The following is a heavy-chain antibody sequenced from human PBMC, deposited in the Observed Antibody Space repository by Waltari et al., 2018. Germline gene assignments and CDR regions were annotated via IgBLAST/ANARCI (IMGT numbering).Heavy chain of an antibody. V-gene: IGHV3-21*01. Sequence: EVQLVESGGGLVKPGGSLRLSCAASGFTFSSYSMNWVRQAPGKGLEWVSSISSSSSYIYYADSVKGRFTISRDNAKNSLYLQMNSLRAEDTAVYYCARGVIAARRGDYWGQGTLVTVSS. CDR3: ARGVIAARRGDY. CDR1: GFTFSSYS. J-gene: IGHJ4*02. D-gene: IGHD6-6*01. CDR2: ISSSSSYI.